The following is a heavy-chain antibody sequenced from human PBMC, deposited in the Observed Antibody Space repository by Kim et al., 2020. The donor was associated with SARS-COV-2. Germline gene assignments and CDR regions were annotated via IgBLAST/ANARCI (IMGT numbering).Heavy chain of an antibody. D-gene: IGHD1-26*01. CDR1: GYTFTTYW. J-gene: IGHJ5*02. V-gene: IGHV5-51*01. CDR2: INPSDSDT. CDR3: ARHYRPLTGSNWFDP. Sequence: GESLKISCKGSGYTFTTYWIGWVRQMPGKGLEWMGIINPSDSDTRYSPSFQGQVTISADKSISTAYLQWSSLKASDTAMYYCARHYRPLTGSNWFDPWGQGTLVTVSS.